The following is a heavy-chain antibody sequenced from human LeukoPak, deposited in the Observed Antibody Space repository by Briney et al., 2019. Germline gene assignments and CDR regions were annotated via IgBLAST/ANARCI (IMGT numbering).Heavy chain of an antibody. CDR3: ARRRGSSGRAFDI. CDR2: IYHSGST. Sequence: PSETLSLTCIVSGDSITSYYWSWIRQPPGKGLEWIGDIYHSGSTNYNPSLKSRVTISVDTSKDHFSLKLRSVTAADTAVYYCARRRGSSGRAFDIWGQGTMVTVSS. CDR1: GDSITSYY. J-gene: IGHJ3*02. D-gene: IGHD6-19*01. V-gene: IGHV4-59*08.